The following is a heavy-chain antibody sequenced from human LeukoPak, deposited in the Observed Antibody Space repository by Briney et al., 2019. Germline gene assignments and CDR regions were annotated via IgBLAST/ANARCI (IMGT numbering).Heavy chain of an antibody. D-gene: IGHD1-26*01. J-gene: IGHJ4*02. CDR1: GFTFSSYA. V-gene: IGHV3-23*01. CDR3: ARGPIVGVPFDY. Sequence: TGGSLRLSCAASGFTFSSYAMSWVRQAPGKGLEWVSAISGSGGSTYYADSVKGRFTISRDNSKNTLYLQMNSLRAEDTAVYYCARGPIVGVPFDYWGQGTLVTVSS. CDR2: ISGSGGST.